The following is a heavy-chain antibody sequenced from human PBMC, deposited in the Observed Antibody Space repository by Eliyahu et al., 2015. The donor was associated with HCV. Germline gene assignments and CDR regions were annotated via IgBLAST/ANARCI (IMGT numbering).Heavy chain of an antibody. V-gene: IGHV3-23*01. CDR1: GFIFSSHA. CDR2: ISGSGDRT. D-gene: IGHD2-15*01. Sequence: EVQLLESGGALVQPGASLRLSCAASGFIFSSHAXMSWVRQAPGKGLDWVSAISGSGDRTYYADSVKGRFIVSRDNSKKTLYLQMNSLRAEDTGVYYCAKDMRPRPGGHFNGGSYYSRPVDWGQGTLVAVSS. J-gene: IGHJ4*02. CDR3: AKDMRPRPGGHFNGGSYYSRPVD.